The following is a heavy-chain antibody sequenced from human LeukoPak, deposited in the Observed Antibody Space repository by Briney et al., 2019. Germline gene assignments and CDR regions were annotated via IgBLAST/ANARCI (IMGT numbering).Heavy chain of an antibody. J-gene: IGHJ4*02. Sequence: ASVKVSCKASGGTFSSYAISWVRQAPGQGLEWMGWMNPNSGNTGYAQKFQGRVTITRNTSISTAYMELSSLRSEDTAVYYCARVLGLKTTNYSFGYWGQGTLVTVSS. V-gene: IGHV1-8*03. CDR3: ARVLGLKTTNYSFGY. D-gene: IGHD1-1*01. CDR2: MNPNSGNT. CDR1: GGTFSSYA.